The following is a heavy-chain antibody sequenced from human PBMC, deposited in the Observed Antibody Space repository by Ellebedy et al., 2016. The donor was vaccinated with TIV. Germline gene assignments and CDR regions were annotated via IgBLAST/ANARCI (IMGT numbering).Heavy chain of an antibody. J-gene: IGHJ5*02. CDR1: GFTFSNYV. Sequence: GGSLKISCAASGFTFSNYVMSWVRQAPGKGLEWVSTISAGGGATYYADSVKGRFNISRDNSENTLYLQMNSLRAEDTAVYYCAKVGRRYYESSGDPWGQGSLVTVSS. CDR3: AKVGRRYYESSGDP. D-gene: IGHD3-22*01. V-gene: IGHV3-23*01. CDR2: ISAGGGAT.